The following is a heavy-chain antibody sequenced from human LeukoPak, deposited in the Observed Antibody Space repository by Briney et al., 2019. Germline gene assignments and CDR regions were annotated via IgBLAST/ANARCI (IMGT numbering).Heavy chain of an antibody. Sequence: PGGSLRLSCAASGFTFSSYAMSWVRQAPGKGLEWVSAISGSGGSTYYADSVKGRFTISRDNSKNTLYLQMNSLRAEDTAVYYCARVEYSYGPPYYYFYYMDVWGKGTTVTVSS. CDR1: GFTFSSYA. CDR3: ARVEYSYGPPYYYFYYMDV. D-gene: IGHD5-18*01. CDR2: ISGSGGST. J-gene: IGHJ6*03. V-gene: IGHV3-23*01.